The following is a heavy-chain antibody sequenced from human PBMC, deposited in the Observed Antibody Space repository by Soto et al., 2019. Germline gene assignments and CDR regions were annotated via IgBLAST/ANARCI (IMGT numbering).Heavy chain of an antibody. V-gene: IGHV1-2*04. J-gene: IGHJ4*02. CDR1: GYTFIGYY. CDR3: AREGVTIGSPGTFYDY. CDR2: INCDTGDT. D-gene: IGHD4-17*01. Sequence: QVQLVQSGAEVKKSGASVRVSCKTSGYTFIGYYIHWVRQAPGQGLEWMGWINCDTGDTRYAQNFQGWITMTRDTSITTAYMDVSRLTSDDTALYFCAREGVTIGSPGTFYDYWGQGTLVTVSS.